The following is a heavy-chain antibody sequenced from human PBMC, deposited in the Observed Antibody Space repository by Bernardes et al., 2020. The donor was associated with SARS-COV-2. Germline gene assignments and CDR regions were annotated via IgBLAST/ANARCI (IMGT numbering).Heavy chain of an antibody. J-gene: IGHJ4*02. CDR1: GFSLSTSGVG. Sequence: SGPTLVKPTQTLTLTCTFSGFSLSTSGVGVGWIRQPPGKALEWLALIYWDDDKRYSPSLKSRLTITKDTSKNQVVLTMTNMDPVDTATYYCAHRHAIFGVAPYFDYWGQGTLDTVSS. CDR2: IYWDDDK. D-gene: IGHD3-3*01. CDR3: AHRHAIFGVAPYFDY. V-gene: IGHV2-5*02.